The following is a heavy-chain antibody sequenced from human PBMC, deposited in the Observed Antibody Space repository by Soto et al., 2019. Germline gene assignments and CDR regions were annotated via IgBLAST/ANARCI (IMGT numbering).Heavy chain of an antibody. CDR2: THYSGDT. Sequence: TLSLTCTVFGVSISXXXXXWTWIRQHPRKGLEWIGYTHYSGDTFYNPSLKSRLTISLDTSXNQFSLKLRSVTAADSAVYYCTRTTYYYASGTGDWFDPWGQGTLVTV. CDR1: GVSISXXXXX. J-gene: IGHJ5*02. D-gene: IGHD3-10*01. CDR3: TRTTYYYASGTGDWFDP. V-gene: IGHV4-31*03.